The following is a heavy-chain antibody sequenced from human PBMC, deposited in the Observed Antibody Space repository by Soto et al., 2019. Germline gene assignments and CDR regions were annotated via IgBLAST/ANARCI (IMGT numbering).Heavy chain of an antibody. CDR3: ARHGNTVTTCYYYRMDV. CDR1: GAYSSSSNYC. CDR2: MYYCRRT. V-gene: IGHV4-39*01. J-gene: IGHJ6*02. D-gene: IGHD4-17*01. Sequence: SETLTLASTFNGAYSSSSNYCRGWIRQPPGRGLVWLGPMYYCRRTNYNPSLKSRVTTSVHTSNNQFSLKQRTEAATDTAGYYSARHGNTVTTCYYYRMDVWGQWTKGTV.